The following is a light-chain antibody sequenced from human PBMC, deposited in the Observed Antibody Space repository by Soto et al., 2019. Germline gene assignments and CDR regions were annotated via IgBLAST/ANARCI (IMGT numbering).Light chain of an antibody. CDR3: QQYNSYSPYT. Sequence: DIQMTQSPSTLSASVGERVTITCRARQSISSWLVWYQQKPGKAPKLLIYDASGLESGVPSRFSGSGSGTEFTLTISSLQPDDFATYYCQQYNSYSPYTFGQGTKLEIK. CDR1: QSISSW. CDR2: DAS. J-gene: IGKJ2*01. V-gene: IGKV1-5*01.